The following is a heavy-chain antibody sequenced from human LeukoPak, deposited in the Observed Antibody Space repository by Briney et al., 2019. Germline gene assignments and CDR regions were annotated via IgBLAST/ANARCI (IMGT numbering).Heavy chain of an antibody. CDR2: INPNSGGT. CDR3: ARESSSGWYGAFDI. CDR1: GYTFTGYY. V-gene: IGHV1-2*02. J-gene: IGHJ3*02. D-gene: IGHD6-19*01. Sequence: GASVKVSCKASGYTFTGYYMHWVRQAPGQGLEWMGWINPNSGGTNYAQKFQGRVTMARDTSISTAYMELSRLRYDDTAVYYCARESSSGWYGAFDIWGQGTLVTVSS.